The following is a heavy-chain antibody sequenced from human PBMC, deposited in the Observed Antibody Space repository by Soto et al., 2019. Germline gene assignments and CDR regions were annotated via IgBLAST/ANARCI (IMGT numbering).Heavy chain of an antibody. CDR1: GFTFSSYA. D-gene: IGHD3-22*01. J-gene: IGHJ6*02. V-gene: IGHV3-23*01. Sequence: GGSLRLSCAASGFTFSSYAMSWVRQAPGKGLEWVSAISGSGGSTYYADSVKGRFTISGDNSKNTLYLQMNSLRAEDTAVYYCAKGYYDSSGPLCMDVWGQGTTVTVSS. CDR3: AKGYYDSSGPLCMDV. CDR2: ISGSGGST.